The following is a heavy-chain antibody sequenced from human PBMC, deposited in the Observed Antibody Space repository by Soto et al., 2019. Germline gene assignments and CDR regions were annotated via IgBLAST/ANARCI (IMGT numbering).Heavy chain of an antibody. CDR2: VYYTGST. D-gene: IGHD6-19*01. CDR1: GGSISGSY. V-gene: IGHV4-59*01. J-gene: IGHJ4*02. Sequence: SETLSLTCSVSGGSISGSYWSWIRQSPGKGLEWLGYVYYTGSTNYSPSLRSRVSISVDTSKNEFSLRLSSVTAADTAVYFCARSVAVPGAHIDYWGQGTHVTVSS. CDR3: ARSVAVPGAHIDY.